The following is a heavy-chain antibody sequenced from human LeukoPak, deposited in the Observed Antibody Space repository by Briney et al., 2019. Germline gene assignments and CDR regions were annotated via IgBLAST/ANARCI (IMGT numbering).Heavy chain of an antibody. CDR1: GFIIRSYT. V-gene: IGHV3-74*01. CDR2: INSDGSST. Sequence: GGSLRLSCAASGFIIRSYTMNWVRQAPGKGLVWVSRINSDGSSTSYADSVKGRFTISRDNAKNTLYLQMNSLRAEDTAVYYCARDQDSYGAFDIWGQGTMVTVSS. J-gene: IGHJ3*02. D-gene: IGHD3-10*01. CDR3: ARDQDSYGAFDI.